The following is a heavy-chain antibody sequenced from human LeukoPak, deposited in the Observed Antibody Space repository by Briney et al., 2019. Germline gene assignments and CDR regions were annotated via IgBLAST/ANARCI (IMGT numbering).Heavy chain of an antibody. CDR1: GGSISSYY. V-gene: IGHV4-4*07. CDR2: IYTSGST. D-gene: IGHD3-9*01. CDR3: ARSYYDILTGYRNFDY. Sequence: SETLSLTCTVSGGSISSYYWSWIRQPAGKGLEWIGRIYTSGSTNYNPSLKSRVTISVDTSKNQFSLKLSSVTAADTAVYYCARSYYDILTGYRNFDYWGQGTLVTVSS. J-gene: IGHJ4*02.